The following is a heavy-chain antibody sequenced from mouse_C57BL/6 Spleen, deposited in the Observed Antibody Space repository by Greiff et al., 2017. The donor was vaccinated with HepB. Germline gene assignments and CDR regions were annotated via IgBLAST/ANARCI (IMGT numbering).Heavy chain of an antibody. CDR3: AREDDGYYFDY. Sequence: QVHVKQSGAELARPGASVKLSCKASGYTFTSYGISWVKQRTGQGLEWIGEIYPRSGNNYYNEKVKGKATLTADKSSSTAYMEIRSLTSEDSAVYFCAREDDGYYFDYWGQGTTLTVSS. CDR2: IYPRSGNN. V-gene: IGHV1-81*01. D-gene: IGHD2-3*01. CDR1: GYTFTSYG. J-gene: IGHJ2*01.